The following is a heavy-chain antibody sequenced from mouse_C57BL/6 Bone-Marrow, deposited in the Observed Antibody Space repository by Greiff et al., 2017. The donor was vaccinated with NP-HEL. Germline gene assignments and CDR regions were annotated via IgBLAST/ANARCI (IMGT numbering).Heavy chain of an antibody. CDR2: IDPNSGGT. CDR3: ARESGSRYWYFDV. J-gene: IGHJ1*03. Sequence: VQLQQSGAELVKPGASVKLSCKASGYTFTSYWMHWVKQRPGRGLEWIGRIDPNSGGTKYNEQFKSKATLTVDKPSSTAYMQLSSLTSEDSAVYYCARESGSRYWYFDVWGTGTTVTVSS. D-gene: IGHD1-1*01. V-gene: IGHV1-72*01. CDR1: GYTFTSYW.